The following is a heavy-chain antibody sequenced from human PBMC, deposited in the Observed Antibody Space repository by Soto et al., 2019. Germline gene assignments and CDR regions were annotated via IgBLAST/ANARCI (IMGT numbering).Heavy chain of an antibody. Sequence: QITLRESGPPLVKPTQTLTLTCAYSGFSFSTTGVGVGWFRQPPGQALQWLALIYWNGNERYSPSLNGRLTVNKDTSKNQVLLTMTKVNTVDTATYDYAHELSGYYYVMDVWGPGTNVTVPS. CDR2: IYWNGNE. CDR1: GFSFSTTGVG. CDR3: AHELSGYYYVMDV. J-gene: IGHJ6*02. V-gene: IGHV2-5*01. D-gene: IGHD1-1*01.